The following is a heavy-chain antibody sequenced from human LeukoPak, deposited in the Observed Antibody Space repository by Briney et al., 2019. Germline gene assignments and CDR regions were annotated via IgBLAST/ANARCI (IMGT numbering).Heavy chain of an antibody. CDR2: ISGSGDRT. CDR3: AKSHSSGYYYVAFDI. Sequence: PGGSLRLSCADAGFTLSNYVMTWVRQAPGKGLEWVSAISGSGDRTYYADSVYGRLTISRDNSKNTLYLQMNSLRAEDTAVYYCAKSHSSGYYYVAFDIWGQGTMVTVSS. V-gene: IGHV3-23*01. CDR1: GFTLSNYV. J-gene: IGHJ3*02. D-gene: IGHD3-22*01.